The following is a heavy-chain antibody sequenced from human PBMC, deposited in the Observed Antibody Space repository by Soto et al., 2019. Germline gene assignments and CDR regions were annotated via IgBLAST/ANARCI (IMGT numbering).Heavy chain of an antibody. D-gene: IGHD3-3*01. V-gene: IGHV3-23*01. CDR2: ISGSGGST. Sequence: PGGSLRLSCAASGFTFSSYAMSWVRQAPGKGLEWVSAISGSGGSTYYADSVKGRFTISRDNSKNTLYLQMNSLRAEDTAVYYCASTLTTSVGVAVQRAQFYYWGQGTLVTVSS. J-gene: IGHJ4*02. CDR3: ASTLTTSVGVAVQRAQFYY. CDR1: GFTFSSYA.